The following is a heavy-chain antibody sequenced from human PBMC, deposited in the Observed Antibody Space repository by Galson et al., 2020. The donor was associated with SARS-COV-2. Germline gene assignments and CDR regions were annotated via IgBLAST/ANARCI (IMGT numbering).Heavy chain of an antibody. CDR1: GFSFSSYW. CDR2: IKQDGSEK. J-gene: IGHJ6*02. D-gene: IGHD3-16*02. V-gene: IGHV3-7*03. CDR3: ARENYEYVWGSYRRYGMDV. Sequence: SGGSLRLSCAASGFSFSSYWMSWVRQAPGKGLEWVANIKQDGSEKYYVDSVKGRFTISRDNAKNSLFLQMNSLRAEDTAVYYCARENYEYVWGSYRRYGMDVWGQGTTVTVSS.